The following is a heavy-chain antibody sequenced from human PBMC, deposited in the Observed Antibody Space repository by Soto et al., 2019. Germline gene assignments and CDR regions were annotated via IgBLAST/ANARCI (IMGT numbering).Heavy chain of an antibody. J-gene: IGHJ2*01. V-gene: IGHV1-69*08. CDR2: IIPALGTA. CDR3: ARPDFGDYWYFDL. D-gene: IGHD4-17*01. Sequence: QDQLVQSGAEVKKPGSSVKVSCKASGGTFSSHTFSWVRQAPGQGLEWMGRIIPALGTATYAQKFQGRVTITADESATTVYMELNSPRSADTAVYYCARPDFGDYWYFDLWGRGTLVTVSS. CDR1: GGTFSSHT.